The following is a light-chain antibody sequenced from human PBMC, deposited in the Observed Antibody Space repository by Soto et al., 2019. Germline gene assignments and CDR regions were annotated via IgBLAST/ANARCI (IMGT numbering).Light chain of an antibody. CDR1: QSISRS. CDR3: QQYSDFLIS. J-gene: IGKJ3*01. V-gene: IGKV1-5*01. Sequence: DIQMTQSPSTLSASVGDRVTITCRASQSISRSLAWYQQKPGKAPSLLIYDASSLEGGVPSRFSGSGFGTACTLTITNLQPADFATYYCQQYSDFLISFGPGTTVDFK. CDR2: DAS.